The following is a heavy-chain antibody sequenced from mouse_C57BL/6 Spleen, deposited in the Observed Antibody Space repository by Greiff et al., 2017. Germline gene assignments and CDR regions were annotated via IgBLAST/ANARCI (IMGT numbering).Heavy chain of an antibody. CDR2: IYPSSGDT. J-gene: IGHJ2*01. Sequence: QVQLQQSGAELARPGASVKLSCKASGYTFTSYGMRWVKQRTGQGLEWIGEIYPSSGDTNYNAKFKGKATLTADKSSSTAYMKLRSLTSEDSAVYFCARSGLLRPYYFDYWGQGTTLTVSS. D-gene: IGHD2-3*01. CDR1: GYTFTSYG. V-gene: IGHV1-81*01. CDR3: ARSGLLRPYYFDY.